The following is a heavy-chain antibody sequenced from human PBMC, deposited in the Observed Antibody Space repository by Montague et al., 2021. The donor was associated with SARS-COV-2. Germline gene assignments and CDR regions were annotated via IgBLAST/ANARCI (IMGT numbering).Heavy chain of an antibody. V-gene: IGHV3-21*01. CDR1: GFTFSSYS. CDR2: ISSSSSYI. D-gene: IGHD3-16*02. Sequence: SLRLSCAASGFTFSSYSMNWVRQAPGKGLEWVSSISSSSSYIYYADSVKGRFTTSRDNAKNSLYLQMNSLRAEDTAVYYCARDLGYDDVSGSYRHLDHWGQGTLVTVSS. CDR3: ARDLGYDDVSGSYRHLDH. J-gene: IGHJ5*02.